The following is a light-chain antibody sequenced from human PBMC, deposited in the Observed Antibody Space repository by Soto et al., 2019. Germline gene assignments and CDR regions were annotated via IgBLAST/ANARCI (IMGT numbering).Light chain of an antibody. CDR3: QKYNSAPHT. V-gene: IGKV1-27*01. Sequence: DIQMTQSPSSLSASVRDRVTITCRTSQDISNYLAWYQQKPGKVPKLLIYAASTLQSGVPSRFSGGGSGTDFSLTISSLQPEDVATYYCQKYNSAPHTFGGGTKVEIQ. J-gene: IGKJ4*01. CDR1: QDISNY. CDR2: AAS.